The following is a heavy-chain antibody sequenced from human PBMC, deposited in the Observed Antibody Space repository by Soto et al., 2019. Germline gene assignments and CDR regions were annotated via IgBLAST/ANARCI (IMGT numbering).Heavy chain of an antibody. J-gene: IGHJ4*02. CDR2: IKKDGTEK. V-gene: IGHV3-7*03. CDR1: GISTSSYW. Sequence: GGSLRLSCAGSGISTSSYWMGWVRQAPGRGLEWVASIKKDGTEKYYMDSLKGRFTISRDNALNSVYLQMNSLRAEDTAVYFCVTGYHSDYWGQGTLVTVSS. D-gene: IGHD5-18*01. CDR3: VTGYHSDY.